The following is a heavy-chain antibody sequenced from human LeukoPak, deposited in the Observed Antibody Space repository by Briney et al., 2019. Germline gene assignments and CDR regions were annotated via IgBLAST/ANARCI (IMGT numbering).Heavy chain of an antibody. J-gene: IGHJ4*02. Sequence: GGSLRLSCAASGSTFSSYEMNWVRRAPGKGLEWVSYIGDSGTTIYYADSVKGRFTISRDNAKNSLYLQMNSLRAEDTAVYYCARETETYYYDSSGYSLDYWGQGTLVTVSS. D-gene: IGHD3-22*01. V-gene: IGHV3-48*03. CDR3: ARETETYYYDSSGYSLDY. CDR2: IGDSGTTI. CDR1: GSTFSSYE.